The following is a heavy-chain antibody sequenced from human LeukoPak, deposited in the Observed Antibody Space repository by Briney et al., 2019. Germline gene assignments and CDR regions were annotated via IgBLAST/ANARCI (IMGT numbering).Heavy chain of an antibody. CDR3: AKGLEVRGRSSMDV. Sequence: EGSLRLSCAASGFTFSNAWMSWVRQAPGKGLEWVGRIKSKTDGGTTDYAAPVKGRFTISRDDSKTTLYLQMNSLRADDTAVYYCAKGLEVRGRSSMDVWGKGTTVTVSS. CDR1: GFTFSNAW. J-gene: IGHJ6*03. CDR2: IKSKTDGGTT. V-gene: IGHV3-15*01. D-gene: IGHD3-10*01.